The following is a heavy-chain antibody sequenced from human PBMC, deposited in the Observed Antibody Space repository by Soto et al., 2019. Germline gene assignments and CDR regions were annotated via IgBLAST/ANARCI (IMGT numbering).Heavy chain of an antibody. D-gene: IGHD2-2*01. J-gene: IGHJ4*02. CDR1: GFTFSDYY. V-gene: IGHV3-11*01. Sequence: QVQLVESGGGLVKPGGSLRLSCAASGFTFSDYYMSWIRQAPGKGLEWVSYISSSADIIYYADSVKGRFTNSRDNAKNSLYLQMNSLRAEDSAVYYCARDCRGGGSSVSCYCYWGQGTLVTVSS. CDR3: ARDCRGGGSSVSCYCY. CDR2: ISSSADII.